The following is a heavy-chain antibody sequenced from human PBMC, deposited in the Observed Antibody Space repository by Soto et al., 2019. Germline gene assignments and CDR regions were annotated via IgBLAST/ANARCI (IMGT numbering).Heavy chain of an antibody. CDR2: IYYSGST. J-gene: IGHJ5*02. V-gene: IGHV4-59*01. Sequence: LSLTCTVSGGSISSYYWSWIRQPPGKGLEWIGYIYYSGSTNYNPSLKSRVTISVDTSKNQFSLKLSSVTAADTAVYYCARKASYGDYEVWFDPWGQGTLVTVSS. CDR3: ARKASYGDYEVWFDP. D-gene: IGHD4-17*01. CDR1: GGSISSYY.